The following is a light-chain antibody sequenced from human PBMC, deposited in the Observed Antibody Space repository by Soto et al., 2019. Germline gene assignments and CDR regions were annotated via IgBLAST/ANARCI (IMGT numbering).Light chain of an antibody. CDR3: QQYNSYSPAT. J-gene: IGKJ1*01. CDR2: AAS. Sequence: AIQLTQSPSSLSASVGDRVTITCRASQAIRTALGWYQQKPGQVPRLLIYAASTLHSGVPSRFSGSGYGTDFTLTISSLQPEDFATYYCQQYNSYSPATFGQGTKVDI. CDR1: QAIRTA. V-gene: IGKV1-6*01.